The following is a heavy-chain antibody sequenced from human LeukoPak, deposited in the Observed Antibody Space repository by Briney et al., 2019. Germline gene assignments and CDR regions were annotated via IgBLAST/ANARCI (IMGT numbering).Heavy chain of an antibody. J-gene: IGHJ4*02. CDR1: GFTFSSYG. Sequence: PGRSLRLSCAASGFTFSSYGMHWVRQAPGKGLEWVAVIWYDGSNKYYADSVKGRFTISRDNSKNTVYLQMDSLRAEDTALYYCARDLGRGNTPFDYWGQGTLVTVSS. V-gene: IGHV3-33*01. CDR2: IWYDGSNK. CDR3: ARDLGRGNTPFDY. D-gene: IGHD3-16*01.